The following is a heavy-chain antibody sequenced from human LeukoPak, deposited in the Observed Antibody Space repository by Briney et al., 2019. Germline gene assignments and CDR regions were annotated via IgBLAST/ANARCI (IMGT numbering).Heavy chain of an antibody. D-gene: IGHD3-10*01. Sequence: GGSLRLSCAASGFTFSSYWMGWVRQAPGKGLEWVANIKQDGSEKYYVDSVKGRFTISRDNAKNSLYLQMNSLRAEDTAVYYCARVILYGSGSYYIDYWGQGTLVTVSS. J-gene: IGHJ4*02. CDR1: GFTFSSYW. V-gene: IGHV3-7*03. CDR3: ARVILYGSGSYYIDY. CDR2: IKQDGSEK.